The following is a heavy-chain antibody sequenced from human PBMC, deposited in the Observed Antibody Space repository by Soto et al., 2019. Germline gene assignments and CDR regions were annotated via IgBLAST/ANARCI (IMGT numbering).Heavy chain of an antibody. CDR1: GFTFSGSA. J-gene: IGHJ6*03. V-gene: IGHV3-73*01. CDR2: IRSKANSYAT. Sequence: GGSLRLSCAASGFTFSGSAMHWVRQASGKGLEWVGRIRSKANSYATAYAASVKGRFTISRDDSKNTAYLQMNSLKTEDTAVYYCTSSYVDTAMVYYYYYYMDVWGKGTTVTVSS. CDR3: TSSYVDTAMVYYYYYYMDV. D-gene: IGHD5-18*01.